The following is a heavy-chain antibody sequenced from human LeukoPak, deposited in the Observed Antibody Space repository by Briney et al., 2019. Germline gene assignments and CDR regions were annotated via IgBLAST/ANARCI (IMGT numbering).Heavy chain of an antibody. CDR1: GYTFTSYG. CDR3: ARRSSGGSYYYGMDV. D-gene: IGHD2-15*01. V-gene: IGHV1-18*01. J-gene: IGHJ6*02. Sequence: ASVKVSCKASGYTFTSYGISWVRQAPGQGLEWMGWISAYNGNTNYAQKLQGRVTMTTDTSTSTAYMELRSLRSDDTAVYYCARRSSGGSYYYGMDVWGQGTTVTASS. CDR2: ISAYNGNT.